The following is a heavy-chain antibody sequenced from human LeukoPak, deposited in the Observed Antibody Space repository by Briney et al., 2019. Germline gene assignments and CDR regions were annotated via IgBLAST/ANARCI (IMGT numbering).Heavy chain of an antibody. CDR3: ASRWEDSSGWESFDY. Sequence: PSETLSLTGTVSGGSISSYYWSWIRQPPGKGLEWLGYIYFSGSTNYNPSLKSRVNLSGDPSKNQFSLKLSAVTAADTVVYYCASRWEDSSGWESFDYWGQGNLVSVSS. J-gene: IGHJ4*02. CDR1: GGSISSYY. V-gene: IGHV4-59*01. CDR2: IYFSGST. D-gene: IGHD6-19*01.